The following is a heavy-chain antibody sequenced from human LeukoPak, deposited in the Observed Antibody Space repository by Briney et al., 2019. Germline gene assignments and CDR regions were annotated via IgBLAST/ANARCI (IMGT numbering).Heavy chain of an antibody. V-gene: IGHV3-66*01. D-gene: IGHD1-14*01. CDR1: GFTFSSYG. Sequence: GRSLRLSCAASGFTFSSYGMHWVRQAPGKGLEWVSVIYSGGSTYYADSVKGRFTISRDNSKNTLYLQMNSLRAEDTAVYYCARWEPLLPSFDYWGQGTLVTVSS. CDR2: IYSGGST. J-gene: IGHJ4*02. CDR3: ARWEPLLPSFDY.